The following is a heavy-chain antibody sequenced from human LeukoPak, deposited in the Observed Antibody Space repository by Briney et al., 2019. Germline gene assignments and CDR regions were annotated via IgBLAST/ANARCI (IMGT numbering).Heavy chain of an antibody. CDR3: ARLRVRGYGYGPWEGPTWLDY. V-gene: IGHV4-34*01. CDR2: INHSGST. Sequence: SETLSLTCAVYGGSFSGYYWSWIRQPPGKGLEWIGEINHSGSTNYNPSLKSRVTISVDTSKNQFSLKLSSVTAADTAVYYCARLRVRGYGYGPWEGPTWLDYWGQGTLVTVSS. D-gene: IGHD5-18*01. CDR1: GGSFSGYY. J-gene: IGHJ4*02.